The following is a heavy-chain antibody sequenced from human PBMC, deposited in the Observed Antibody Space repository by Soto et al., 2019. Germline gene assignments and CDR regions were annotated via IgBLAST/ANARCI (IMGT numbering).Heavy chain of an antibody. D-gene: IGHD3-22*01. CDR1: GYTFTSYG. Sequence: ASVKVSCKASGYTFTSYGISWVRQAPGQGLEWMGWISAYNGNTNYAQKLQGRVTMTTDTSTSTAYMELRSLRSDDTAVYYCARAGHYYDGSGPNGYFDYWGQGTLVTVSS. CDR3: ARAGHYYDGSGPNGYFDY. V-gene: IGHV1-18*04. J-gene: IGHJ4*02. CDR2: ISAYNGNT.